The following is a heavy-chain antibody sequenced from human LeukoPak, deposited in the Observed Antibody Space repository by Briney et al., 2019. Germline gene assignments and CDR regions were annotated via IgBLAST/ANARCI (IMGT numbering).Heavy chain of an antibody. CDR2: IIPIFGTA. V-gene: IGHV1-69*06. CDR3: ASSVRGVITSPFDY. J-gene: IGHJ4*02. CDR1: GGTFSSYA. Sequence: ASEKVSCKASGGTFSSYAISWVRQAPGQGLEWMGGIIPIFGTANYAQKFQGRVTITADKSTTSAYMELSSLRSEDTAVYYCASSVRGVITSPFDYWGQGTLVTVSS. D-gene: IGHD3-10*01.